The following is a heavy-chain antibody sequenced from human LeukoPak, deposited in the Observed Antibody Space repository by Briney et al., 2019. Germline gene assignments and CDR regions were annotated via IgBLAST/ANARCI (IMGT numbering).Heavy chain of an antibody. D-gene: IGHD3-22*01. CDR3: AKVNSYYYDSSGLVPPY. CDR2: ISGSGGST. J-gene: IGHJ4*02. Sequence: GGSLRLSCAASGFIVSSNYMSWVRQAPGKGLEWVSAISGSGGSTFYTDSVKGRFTISRDNSKNTLYLQMNSLTAEDTAVYYCAKVNSYYYDSSGLVPPYWGQGALVTVSS. CDR1: GFIVSSNY. V-gene: IGHV3-23*01.